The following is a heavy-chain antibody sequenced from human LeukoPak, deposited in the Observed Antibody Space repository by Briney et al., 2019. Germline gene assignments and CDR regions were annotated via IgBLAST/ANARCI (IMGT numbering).Heavy chain of an antibody. J-gene: IGHJ4*02. CDR2: IKQDGSEK. Sequence: GGSLRLSCAASGFTFGNYYMTWVRQAPGKGLGWVANIKQDGSEKYYVDSVKGRFTISRDNAKNSVYLQMNSLRAEDTAVYFCARNRGWLSEYWGQGTLVTVTP. CDR1: GFTFGNYY. CDR3: ARNRGWLSEY. V-gene: IGHV3-7*04. D-gene: IGHD6-19*01.